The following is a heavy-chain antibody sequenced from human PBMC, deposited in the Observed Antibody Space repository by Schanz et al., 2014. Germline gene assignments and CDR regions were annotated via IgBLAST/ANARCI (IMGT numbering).Heavy chain of an antibody. Sequence: EVHLVESGGGLVQPGGSLRLSCAASGFTFSGYSMNWVRQAPGKGLEWVSYISGSSRTTYYADSVKGRFTISRDNSKNTLYLQMNSLRPEDTAIYYCAKNQYDDVDLSSFYFDFWGQGTLVTVSS. CDR2: ISGSSRTT. D-gene: IGHD3-10*02. J-gene: IGHJ4*02. V-gene: IGHV3-48*01. CDR1: GFTFSGYS. CDR3: AKNQYDDVDLSSFYFDF.